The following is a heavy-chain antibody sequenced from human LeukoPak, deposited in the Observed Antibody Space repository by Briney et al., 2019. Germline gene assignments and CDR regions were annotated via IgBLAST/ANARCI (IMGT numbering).Heavy chain of an antibody. Sequence: VASVKVSCKASGGTFSSYAISWVRQAPGQGLEWMGRIIPILGIANYAQKFQGRVTITADKSTSTAYMELSSLRSEDTAVYYCARDRIVGATASFPFDYWGQGTLVTVSS. CDR2: IIPILGIA. CDR1: GGTFSSYA. J-gene: IGHJ4*02. D-gene: IGHD1-26*01. CDR3: ARDRIVGATASFPFDY. V-gene: IGHV1-69*04.